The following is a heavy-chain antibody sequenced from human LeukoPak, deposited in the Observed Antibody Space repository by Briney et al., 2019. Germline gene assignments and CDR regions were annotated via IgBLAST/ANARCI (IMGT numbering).Heavy chain of an antibody. CDR2: INPNSGDT. V-gene: IGHV1-2*02. CDR1: GYTFTGYY. J-gene: IGHJ4*01. D-gene: IGHD6-13*01. Sequence: GASVTVSCKASGYTFTGYYMHWVRQAPGQGLEWMGWINPNSGDTNYAQNFQGRVTMTRDTSINTAYMELSSLRSDDTAVYYCARMKWPAANDWGEGNLVTVSS. CDR3: ARMKWPAAND.